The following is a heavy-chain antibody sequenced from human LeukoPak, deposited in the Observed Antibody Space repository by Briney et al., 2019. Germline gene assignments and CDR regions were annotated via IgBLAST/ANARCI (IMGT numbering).Heavy chain of an antibody. Sequence: WETLSLTCTVSGGSISSSSYYWGWIRQPPGKGLEWIGCIYYSGSTYYNPSLKSRVTISVDTSKNQFSLKLSSVTAADTAVYYCARRPYSSSWLNYFDYWGQGTLVTVSS. J-gene: IGHJ4*02. D-gene: IGHD6-13*01. V-gene: IGHV4-39*01. CDR3: ARRPYSSSWLNYFDY. CDR2: IYYSGST. CDR1: GGSISSSSYY.